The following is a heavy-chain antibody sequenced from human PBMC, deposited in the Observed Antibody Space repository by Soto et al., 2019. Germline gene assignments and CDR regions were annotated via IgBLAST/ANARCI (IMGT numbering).Heavy chain of an antibody. CDR3: VKGSASARPYYFDH. D-gene: IGHD2-15*01. V-gene: IGHV3-23*01. Sequence: GGSLRLSCVASGFTFSSYAITWVRQAPGKGLESVSTASGSGGDTYYADSVKGRFTISRDNSKDTLYLQMRSLRPADTAIYYCVKGSASARPYYFDHWGQGTRVTVSS. J-gene: IGHJ4*02. CDR2: ASGSGGDT. CDR1: GFTFSSYA.